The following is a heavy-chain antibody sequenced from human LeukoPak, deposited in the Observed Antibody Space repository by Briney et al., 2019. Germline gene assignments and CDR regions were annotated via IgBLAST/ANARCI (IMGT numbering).Heavy chain of an antibody. V-gene: IGHV1-69*04. CDR2: IIPILGIA. J-gene: IGHJ6*02. Sequence: GASVKVSCKASGGTFSSYAISWVRQAPGQGLEWMGRIIPILGIANYAQKFQGRVTITADKSTSTAYVELSSLRSEDTAVYYCARDKVVVPDLYYYGMDVWGQGTTVTVSS. D-gene: IGHD2-2*01. CDR3: ARDKVVVPDLYYYGMDV. CDR1: GGTFSSYA.